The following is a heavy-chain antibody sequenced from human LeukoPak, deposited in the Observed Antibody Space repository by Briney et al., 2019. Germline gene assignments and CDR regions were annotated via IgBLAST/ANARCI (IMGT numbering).Heavy chain of an antibody. D-gene: IGHD2-15*01. Sequence: GGSLRLSCAASGFTFSDHYMDWVRQAPGKGLEWVARIRNKVTSYSTTYAVSVEGRFTISRDDSKNSLYLQMISLTPEDTALYCCSRAQSRGDYFDYWGQGALVTVSS. J-gene: IGHJ4*02. CDR3: SRAQSRGDYFDY. CDR1: GFTFSDHY. CDR2: IRNKVTSYST. V-gene: IGHV3-72*01.